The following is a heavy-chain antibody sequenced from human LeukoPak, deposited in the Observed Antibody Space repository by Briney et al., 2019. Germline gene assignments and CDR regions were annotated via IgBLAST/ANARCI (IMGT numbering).Heavy chain of an antibody. V-gene: IGHV3-33*08. J-gene: IGHJ4*02. D-gene: IGHD6-19*01. CDR1: GFIFSSYG. CDR2: IWYDGSNK. Sequence: GGSLRLSCAASGFIFSSYGMHWVRQAPGKGLEWVAVIWYDGSNKYYADSVKGRFTISRDNSKNTLYLQMNSLRAEDTAVYYCARDGGQWLVQRHFDYWGQGTLVTVSS. CDR3: ARDGGQWLVQRHFDY.